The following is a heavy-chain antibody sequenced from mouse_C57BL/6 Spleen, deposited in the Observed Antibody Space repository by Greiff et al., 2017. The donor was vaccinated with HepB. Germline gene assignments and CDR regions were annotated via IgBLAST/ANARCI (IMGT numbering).Heavy chain of an antibody. Sequence: EVQLQQSGPELVKPGASVKISCKASGYTFTDYYMNWVKQSHGKSLEWIGDINPNNGGTSYNQKFKGKATLTVDKSSSTAYMELRSLTSEDSAVYYCARPPGNYYFDYWGQGTTLTVSS. CDR3: ARPPGNYYFDY. CDR2: INPNNGGT. CDR1: GYTFTDYY. V-gene: IGHV1-26*01. D-gene: IGHD2-1*01. J-gene: IGHJ2*01.